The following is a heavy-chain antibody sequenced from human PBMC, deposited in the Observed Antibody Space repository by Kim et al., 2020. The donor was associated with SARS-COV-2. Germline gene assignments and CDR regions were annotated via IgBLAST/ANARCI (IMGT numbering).Heavy chain of an antibody. CDR2: IYYSGST. V-gene: IGHV4-39*01. D-gene: IGHD5-18*01. CDR1: GGSISSSSYY. Sequence: SETLSLTCTVSGGSISSSSYYWGWIRQPPGKGLEWIGSIYYSGSTYYNPSLKSRVTISVDTSKNQFSLKLSSVTAADTAVYYCARPPRSGYSYGWRNDAFDIWGQGTMVTVSS. J-gene: IGHJ3*02. CDR3: ARPPRSGYSYGWRNDAFDI.